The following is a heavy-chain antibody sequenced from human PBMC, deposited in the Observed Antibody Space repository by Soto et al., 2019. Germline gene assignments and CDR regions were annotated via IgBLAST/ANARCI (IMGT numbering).Heavy chain of an antibody. J-gene: IGHJ6*02. V-gene: IGHV3-9*01. CDR1: GFTFDDYG. CDR3: AKDRWARDSIDV. CDR2: ITWYSATI. Sequence: EEQVVESGGGLVQPGGSLRLSCGASGFTFDDYGMHWVRQGPGKGLEWVSGITWYSATIGYAASVEGRFTISRDNAKNSLYLQMSSLTTEDTAVYYCAKDRWARDSIDVWGQGTTVTVSS.